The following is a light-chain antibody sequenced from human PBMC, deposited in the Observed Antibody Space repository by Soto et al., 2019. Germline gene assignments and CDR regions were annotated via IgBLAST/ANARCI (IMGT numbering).Light chain of an antibody. V-gene: IGKV1-6*01. CDR2: ATS. CDR1: HGIRND. J-gene: IGKJ4*01. Sequence: AIQITQSPSSLSSSLADRVTITSRANHGIRNDLGWYQQKTGKAPNLLIYATSSLQGGVPSRFSGSGSGTDFTLTIRSLQPEDFATYSCLQDNSYPLNFGGGTKVDIK. CDR3: LQDNSYPLN.